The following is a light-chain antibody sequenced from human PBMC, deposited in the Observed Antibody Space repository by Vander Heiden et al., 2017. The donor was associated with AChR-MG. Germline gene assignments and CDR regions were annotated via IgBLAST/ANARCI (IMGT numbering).Light chain of an antibody. CDR1: SGDVGGYNY. CDR2: DVN. CDR3: CSYAGSYTLV. Sequence: QSALTQPRSVSGSPGQSVTISCTGTSGDVGGYNYVSWYQQHPGKAPKLMIYDVNKRPSGVPDRFSGSRSGNTASLTISGLLAEDEADYYCCSYAGSYTLVFGGGTKLTVL. V-gene: IGLV2-11*01. J-gene: IGLJ2*01.